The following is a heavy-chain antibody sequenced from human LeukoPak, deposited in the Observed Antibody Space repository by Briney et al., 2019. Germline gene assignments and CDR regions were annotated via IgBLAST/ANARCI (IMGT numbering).Heavy chain of an antibody. CDR2: ASYDGGSK. Sequence: PGGSLILSCAASGFAFSSYAMHWVRQGPGKGLEWVALASYDGGSKYYADSVKGRITIYRDNSKNTLHLQMNSLRTEDTAVYYCARVKGGIAAAGNYFDYWGQGTLVTVSS. J-gene: IGHJ4*02. V-gene: IGHV3-30-3*01. D-gene: IGHD6-13*01. CDR3: ARVKGGIAAAGNYFDY. CDR1: GFAFSSYA.